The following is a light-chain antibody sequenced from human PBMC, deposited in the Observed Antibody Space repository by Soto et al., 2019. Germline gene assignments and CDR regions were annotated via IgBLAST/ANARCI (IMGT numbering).Light chain of an antibody. Sequence: SALTQPASVSGSPGQSITISCTGTSSDVGGYNYVSWYQQHPGKAHKLMIYEVSNRPSGVSNRFSRSKSGNTASLTISGLQAEDEADYYCSSYTSSRPYVFGTGTKLTVL. CDR2: EVS. V-gene: IGLV2-14*01. CDR3: SSYTSSRPYV. J-gene: IGLJ1*01. CDR1: SSDVGGYNY.